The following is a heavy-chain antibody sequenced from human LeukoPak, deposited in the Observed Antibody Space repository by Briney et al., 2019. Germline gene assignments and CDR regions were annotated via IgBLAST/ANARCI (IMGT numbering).Heavy chain of an antibody. CDR3: ARDSPHYDILTGYYLAEYFQH. D-gene: IGHD3-9*01. J-gene: IGHJ1*01. V-gene: IGHV3-33*01. CDR1: GFTFSSYG. Sequence: GGYLRLSCAASGFTFSSYGIHWLRQAPGKGREWVADIWYDGSNKYYADPVKGRSTISRDNSKNTLDLHMNSLRVEDTAVYYCARDSPHYDILTGYYLAEYFQHWGQGTLVTVSS. CDR2: IWYDGSNK.